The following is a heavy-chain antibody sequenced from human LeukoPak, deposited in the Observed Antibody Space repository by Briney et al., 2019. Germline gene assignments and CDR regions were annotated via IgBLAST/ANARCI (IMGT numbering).Heavy chain of an antibody. CDR2: IYYSGST. CDR1: GGSVSSGSYY. J-gene: IGHJ4*02. CDR3: AREGYDSSGQVDY. V-gene: IGHV4-61*01. Sequence: SETLSLTCTVSGGSVSSGSYYWSWIRQPPGKGLEWIGYIYYSGSTNYNPSLKSRVTISVDTSKNQFSLKLSSVTAADTAVYYCAREGYDSSGQVDYWGQGTLVTVSS. D-gene: IGHD3-22*01.